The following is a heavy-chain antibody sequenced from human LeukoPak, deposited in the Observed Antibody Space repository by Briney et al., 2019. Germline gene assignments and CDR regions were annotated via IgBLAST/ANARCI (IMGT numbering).Heavy chain of an antibody. CDR2: TYYRSKWSN. CDR1: GDSASGNNTG. D-gene: IGHD5-18*01. V-gene: IGHV6-1*01. J-gene: IGHJ6*02. CDR3: ARGGRLVDTAMVSVYYYYGMDV. Sequence: SQTLSPTPAISGDSASGNNTGWNWRRQSPSRGLEWLGRTYYRSKWSNDYAVSVKSRITINPDTSKNQFSLQLNSVTPEHTAVYYCARGGRLVDTAMVSVYYYYGMDVWGHGTTVTVSS.